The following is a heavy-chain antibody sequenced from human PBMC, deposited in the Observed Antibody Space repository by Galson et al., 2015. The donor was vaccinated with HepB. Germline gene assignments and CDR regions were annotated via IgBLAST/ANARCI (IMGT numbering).Heavy chain of an antibody. V-gene: IGHV3-30-3*01. D-gene: IGHD2-15*01. J-gene: IGHJ5*02. CDR2: ISYDGSNK. CDR3: ARDHPSYCSGGSCYSWLYWFDP. CDR1: GFTFSSYA. Sequence: SLRLSCAASGFTFSSYAMHWVRQAPGKGLEWVAVISYDGSNKYYADSVKGRFTISRDNSKNTLYLQMNSLRAEDTAVYYCARDHPSYCSGGSCYSWLYWFDPWGQGTLVTVSS.